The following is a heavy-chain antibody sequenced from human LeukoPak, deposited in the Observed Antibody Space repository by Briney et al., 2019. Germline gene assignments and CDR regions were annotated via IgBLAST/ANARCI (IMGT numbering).Heavy chain of an antibody. CDR1: GGSISSSSYY. V-gene: IGHV4-39*07. CDR2: IYYSGST. D-gene: IGHD4-17*01. CDR3: ARDRVTTSYYYYGMDV. Sequence: KPSETLSLTCTVSGGSISSSSYYWGWLRQPPGKGLEWIGSIYYSGSTYYNPSLKSRVTISVDTSKNQFSLKLSSVTAADTAVYYCARDRVTTSYYYYGMDVWGQGTTVTVSS. J-gene: IGHJ6*02.